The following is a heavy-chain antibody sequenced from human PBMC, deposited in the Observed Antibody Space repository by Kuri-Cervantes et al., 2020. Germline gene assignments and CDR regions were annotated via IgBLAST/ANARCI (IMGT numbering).Heavy chain of an antibody. Sequence: LSLTCSASGFTFSSYAMHWVRQAPGKGLEWVAVISYDGSNKYYADPVKGRFTISRDNSKNTLYLQMNSLSAEDTAVYYCARVEYSSSWYVWPQDYYYYYGMDVWGQGTTVTVSS. CDR3: ARVEYSSSWYVWPQDYYYYYGMDV. D-gene: IGHD6-13*01. CDR2: ISYDGSNK. V-gene: IGHV3-30-3*01. CDR1: GFTFSSYA. J-gene: IGHJ6*02.